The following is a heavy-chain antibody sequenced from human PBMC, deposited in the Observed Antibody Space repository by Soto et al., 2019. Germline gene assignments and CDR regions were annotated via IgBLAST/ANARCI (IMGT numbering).Heavy chain of an antibody. D-gene: IGHD6-13*01. CDR3: ARLIGNSWLDY. CDR2: IHYSRKS. J-gene: IGHJ4*02. Sequence: SETLSLTCTVSGGSISNYFWSWIRQPPGKGLEWIGYIHYSRKSSYSPSLKSRLTLSVDSSRNQFSLHLNSVTPEDTAVYYCARLIGNSWLDYWGQGTLVTVSS. CDR1: GGSISNYF. V-gene: IGHV4-59*12.